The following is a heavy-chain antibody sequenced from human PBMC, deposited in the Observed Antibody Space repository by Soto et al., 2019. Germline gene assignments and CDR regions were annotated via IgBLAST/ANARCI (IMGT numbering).Heavy chain of an antibody. Sequence: PSQTLSLTCVISGDRVSSNSAAWNWIRQSPSRGLEWLGRTYYRSKWYHDYAVSVKSRIMINPDTSKNQFSLQLSSVTREDTAVYYCARDVRENFYDSSGYYSYYNGMDVWGPGTTVTVSS. V-gene: IGHV6-1*01. CDR3: ARDVRENFYDSSGYYSYYNGMDV. D-gene: IGHD3-22*01. CDR1: GDRVSSNSAA. CDR2: TYYRSKWYH. J-gene: IGHJ6*02.